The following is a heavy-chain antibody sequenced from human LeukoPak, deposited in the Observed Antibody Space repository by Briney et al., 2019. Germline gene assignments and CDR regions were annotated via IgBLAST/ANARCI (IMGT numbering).Heavy chain of an antibody. CDR3: ADGYSCGLGDAFDI. CDR1: GFTFSSYG. Sequence: GGSLRLSCAASGFTFSSYGMHWVRQAPGKGLEWVAFIRYDGSNKYYADSVKGRFTISRDNSKNTLYLQMNSLRAEDTAVYYCADGYSCGLGDAFDIWGQGTMVTVSS. V-gene: IGHV3-30*02. CDR2: IRYDGSNK. J-gene: IGHJ3*02. D-gene: IGHD5-18*01.